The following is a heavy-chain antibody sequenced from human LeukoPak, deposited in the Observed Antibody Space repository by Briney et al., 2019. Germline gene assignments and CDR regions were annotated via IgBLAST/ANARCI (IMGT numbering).Heavy chain of an antibody. J-gene: IGHJ6*03. CDR2: ISSSSSYI. CDR3: ARANDNYYYYYMDV. CDR1: GFPFSAYA. D-gene: IGHD3-9*01. Sequence: GGSLRLSCAASGFPFSAYAMSWVRQAPGKGLEWVSSISSSSSYIYYADSVKGRFTISRDNAKNSLYLQMNSLRAEDTAVYYCARANDNYYYYYMDVWGKGTTVTISS. V-gene: IGHV3-21*01.